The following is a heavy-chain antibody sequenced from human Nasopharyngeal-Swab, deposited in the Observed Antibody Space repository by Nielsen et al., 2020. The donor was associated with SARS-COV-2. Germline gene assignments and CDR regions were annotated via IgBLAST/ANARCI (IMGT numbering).Heavy chain of an antibody. CDR2: ISYDGSNK. CDR3: ARSYSSSRYGDYYMDV. CDR1: GFTFSSYA. V-gene: IGHV3-30-3*01. D-gene: IGHD6-13*01. Sequence: GGSLRLSCAASGFTFSSYAMHWVRQAPGKGLEWVAVISYDGSNKYYADSVKGRFTISRDNSKNTLYLQMNSLRAEDTAVYYCARSYSSSRYGDYYMDVWGKGTTVTVSS. J-gene: IGHJ6*03.